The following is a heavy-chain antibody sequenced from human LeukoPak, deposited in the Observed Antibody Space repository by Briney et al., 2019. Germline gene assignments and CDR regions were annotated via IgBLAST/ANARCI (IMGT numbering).Heavy chain of an antibody. CDR3: ARESNIVVVVAATTGRWFDP. D-gene: IGHD2-15*01. Sequence: SETLSLTCTVSGGSVSSGSYYWSWLRPPPGKGLEWIGYIYYGGSTNYNPSLKSRVTISVDTSKNQFSLKLSSVTAADTAVYYCARESNIVVVVAATTGRWFDPWGQGTLVTVSS. V-gene: IGHV4-61*01. CDR1: GGSVSSGSYY. CDR2: IYYGGST. J-gene: IGHJ5*02.